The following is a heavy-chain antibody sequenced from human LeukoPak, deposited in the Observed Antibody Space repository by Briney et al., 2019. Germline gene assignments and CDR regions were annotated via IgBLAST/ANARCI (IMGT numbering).Heavy chain of an antibody. Sequence: SETLSLTCTVSGGSISSCYWSWIRQPAGKGLEWIGRIYTSGSTNYNPSLKSRVTMSVDTSKNQFSLKLSSVTAADTAVYYCARGYQQLVGPYYYYGMDVWGQGTTVTVSS. V-gene: IGHV4-4*07. CDR1: GGSISSCY. J-gene: IGHJ6*02. D-gene: IGHD6-13*01. CDR2: IYTSGST. CDR3: ARGYQQLVGPYYYYGMDV.